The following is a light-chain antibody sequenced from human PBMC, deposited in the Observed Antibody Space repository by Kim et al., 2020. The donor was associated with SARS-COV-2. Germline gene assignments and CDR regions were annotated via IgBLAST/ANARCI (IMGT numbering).Light chain of an antibody. Sequence: GPSITVTCTGTSSDVGGYTYVSWYQQHPGKAPKLMLYDVSQRPSGVSNRFSGSKSGNTASLTISGLQAEDEADYYCSSYTSSSTWVFGGGTQLTVL. CDR3: SSYTSSSTWV. V-gene: IGLV2-14*04. CDR2: DVS. CDR1: SSDVGGYTY. J-gene: IGLJ3*02.